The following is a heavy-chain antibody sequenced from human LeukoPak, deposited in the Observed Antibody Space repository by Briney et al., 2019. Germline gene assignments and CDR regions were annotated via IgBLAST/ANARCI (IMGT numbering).Heavy chain of an antibody. CDR2: SYTTGST. CDR3: ARVGGSGWFDY. CDR1: GGSIGSYY. V-gene: IGHV4-4*07. J-gene: IGHJ4*02. D-gene: IGHD6-19*01. Sequence: SDTLSLTCTVSGGSIGSYYWSWIRQPAGKGLEWIGRSYTTGSTNYNPSLKSQVTMSLDTSKNQLSLNLSSVTAADTAVYYCARVGGSGWFDYWGQGTLVTVSS.